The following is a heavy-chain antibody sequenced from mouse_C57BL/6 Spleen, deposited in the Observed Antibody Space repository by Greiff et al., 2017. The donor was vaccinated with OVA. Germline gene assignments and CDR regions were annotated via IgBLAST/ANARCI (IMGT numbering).Heavy chain of an antibody. J-gene: IGHJ1*03. CDR1: GYSFTDYN. CDR2: INPNYGTT. Sequence: EVQVVESGPELVKPGASVKISCKASGYSFTDYNMNWVKQSNGKSLEWIGVINPNYGTTSYNQKFKGKATLTVDQSSSTAYMQLNSLTSEDSAVYYCARLDYYGSSYDWYFDVWGTGTTVTVSS. V-gene: IGHV1-39*01. D-gene: IGHD1-1*01. CDR3: ARLDYYGSSYDWYFDV.